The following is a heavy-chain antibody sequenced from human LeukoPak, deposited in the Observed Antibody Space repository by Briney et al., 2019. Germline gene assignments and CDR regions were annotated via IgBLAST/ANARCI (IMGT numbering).Heavy chain of an antibody. J-gene: IGHJ3*02. V-gene: IGHV3-30*03. CDR2: ISYDGSNK. Sequence: TGGSLRLSCAASGFIFSSYWMHWVRQAPGKGLEWVAVISYDGSNKYYADSVKGRFTISRDNSKNTLYLQMNSLRAEDTAVYYCARTMVRGIRWAFDIWGQGTMVTVSS. D-gene: IGHD3-10*01. CDR3: ARTMVRGIRWAFDI. CDR1: GFIFSSYW.